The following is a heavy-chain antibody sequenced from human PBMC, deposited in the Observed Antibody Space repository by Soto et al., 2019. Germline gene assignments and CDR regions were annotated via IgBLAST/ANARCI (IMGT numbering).Heavy chain of an antibody. D-gene: IGHD5-12*01. CDR1: GDSVSSNTAS. CDR2: TYFRSKWYN. CDR3: AKGDNLGPKTGYAFDP. Sequence: SQTLSLTCVISGDSVSSNTASWNWIRQSPSRGLEWLGRTYFRSKWYNDYAVSVKSRIIINPDTSNNQFSLQLNSVTPEDTAVYFCAKGDNLGPKTGYAFDPWGQGIMVTVS. J-gene: IGHJ5*02. V-gene: IGHV6-1*01.